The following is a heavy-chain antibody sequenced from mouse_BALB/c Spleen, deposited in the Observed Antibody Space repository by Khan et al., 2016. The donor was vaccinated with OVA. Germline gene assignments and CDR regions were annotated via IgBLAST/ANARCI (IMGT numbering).Heavy chain of an antibody. Sequence: QVQLQQSVPELVNPGASLKVSCKASGYTFTDYIIGWVKQSTRQGLEWIGDIFPGSGTPYYNEKFKDKATLTADKSSNTAYMQLSSLTSEDSAVYFCARGGSSVFAYWGQGTLVTVSA. J-gene: IGHJ3*01. CDR1: GYTFTDYI. V-gene: IGHV1-77*01. CDR2: IFPGSGTP. D-gene: IGHD1-1*01. CDR3: ARGGSSVFAY.